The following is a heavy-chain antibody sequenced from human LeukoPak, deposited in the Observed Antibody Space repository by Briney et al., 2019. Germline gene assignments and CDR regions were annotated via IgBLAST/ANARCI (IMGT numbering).Heavy chain of an antibody. CDR3: AIGTGSGWYSVFSDY. J-gene: IGHJ4*02. CDR2: IYTSGST. D-gene: IGHD6-19*01. Sequence: SETLSLTCTVSGGSISSYYWSWIRQPAGEGLEWIGRIYTSGSTNYNPSLKSRVTMSVDTSKNQFSLKLSSVTAADTAVYYCAIGTGSGWYSVFSDYWGQGTLVTVSS. V-gene: IGHV4-4*07. CDR1: GGSISSYY.